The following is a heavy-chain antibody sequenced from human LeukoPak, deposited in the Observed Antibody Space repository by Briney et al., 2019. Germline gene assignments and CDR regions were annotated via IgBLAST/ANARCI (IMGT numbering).Heavy chain of an antibody. CDR3: AEDQGNYYDSSGYYLPYYYYYGMDV. Sequence: GGSLRLSCAASGFTFSSYAMSWVRQAPGKGLEWVSAISGSGGSTYYADSVKGRFTISRDNSKNTLYLQMNSLRAEDTAVYYCAEDQGNYYDSSGYYLPYYYYYGMDVWGQGTTVTVSS. D-gene: IGHD3-22*01. CDR2: ISGSGGST. J-gene: IGHJ6*02. V-gene: IGHV3-23*01. CDR1: GFTFSSYA.